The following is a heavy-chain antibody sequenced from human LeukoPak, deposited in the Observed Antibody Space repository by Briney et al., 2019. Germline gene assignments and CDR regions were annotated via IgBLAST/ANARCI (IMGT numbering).Heavy chain of an antibody. CDR2: ISYDGSNK. CDR3: ARGRYGSREGAFDI. V-gene: IGHV3-30*03. J-gene: IGHJ3*02. Sequence: PGGSLRLSCADSGFTFRSYGMHWVRQAPGKGLEWVAVISYDGSNKYYADSVKGRFTISRDNAKNSLYLQMNSLRAEDTAVYYCARGRYGSREGAFDIWGQGTMVTVSS. CDR1: GFTFRSYG. D-gene: IGHD5-18*01.